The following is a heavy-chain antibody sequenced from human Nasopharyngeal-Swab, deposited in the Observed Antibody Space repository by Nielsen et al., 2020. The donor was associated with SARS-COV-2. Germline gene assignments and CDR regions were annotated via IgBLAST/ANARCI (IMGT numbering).Heavy chain of an antibody. Sequence: GASLRPSCPPPGSPFSRYPMPWVRPAPGKGLEWVAVISYDGSNKYYADSVKGRFTISRDISKNTLYLQMNSLRAEDTAVFYCASTPLDSSGYYYAFHYWGRGTLVTVSS. CDR3: ASTPLDSSGYYYAFHY. J-gene: IGHJ4*02. V-gene: IGHV3-30-3*01. CDR1: GSPFSRYP. CDR2: ISYDGSNK. D-gene: IGHD3-22*01.